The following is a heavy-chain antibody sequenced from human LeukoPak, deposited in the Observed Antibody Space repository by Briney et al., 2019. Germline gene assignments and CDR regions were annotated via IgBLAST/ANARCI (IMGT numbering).Heavy chain of an antibody. V-gene: IGHV3-30-3*01. D-gene: IGHD6-19*01. CDR2: ISYDGSNK. J-gene: IGHJ5*02. CDR3: ARDVSHSSGWYEDWFDP. Sequence: GGSLRLSCAASGFTFSSYAMHWVRQAPGKGLEWVAVISYDGSNKYYADSVKGRLTTSRDNAKNSLYLQMNSLRAEDTAVYYCARDVSHSSGWYEDWFDPWGQGTLVTVSS. CDR1: GFTFSSYA.